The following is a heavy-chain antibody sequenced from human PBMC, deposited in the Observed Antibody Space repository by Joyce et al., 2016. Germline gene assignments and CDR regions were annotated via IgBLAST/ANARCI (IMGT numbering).Heavy chain of an antibody. CDR3: ARGVITTWVRLDY. CDR2: ISSRSGTI. V-gene: IGHV3-48*01. D-gene: IGHD3-22*01. CDR1: GFTFSTYA. Sequence: EVQLVESGGGLVQPGGSLRLSCAASGFTFSTYAMNWVRQAPGKGLEWVSYISSRSGTIYHADSVKGRFTISRDNAKNSLYLQMNSLRGEDTAVYYCARGVITTWVRLDYWGQGTLVTVSS. J-gene: IGHJ4*02.